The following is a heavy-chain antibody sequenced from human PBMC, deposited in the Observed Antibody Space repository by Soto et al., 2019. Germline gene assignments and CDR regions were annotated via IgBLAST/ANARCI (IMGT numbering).Heavy chain of an antibody. Sequence: PGGSLKLSIAASGFPFSIYAMHWVRPAPGKGLEWVAVISYDGSNKYYADSVKGRFTISRDNSKNTLYLQMNSLRAEDTAVYYCARDHRHYFDYWGQGTLVTGSS. CDR2: ISYDGSNK. CDR3: ARDHRHYFDY. V-gene: IGHV3-30-3*01. J-gene: IGHJ4*02. CDR1: GFPFSIYA.